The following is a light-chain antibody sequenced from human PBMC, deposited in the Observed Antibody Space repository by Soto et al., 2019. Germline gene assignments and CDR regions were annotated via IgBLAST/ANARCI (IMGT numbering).Light chain of an antibody. V-gene: IGLV2-8*01. CDR3: SSFTGNNNFVV. J-gene: IGLJ2*01. CDR1: SSDVGIYNY. Sequence: QLVLTQPPSASGSPGQSVTISCTGTSSDVGIYNYVSWYQQHPGKAPKLMIYDVTKRPSGVPDRFSGSKSDSTASLTVSGLQAADEADYYCSSFTGNNNFVVFGGGTKLTVL. CDR2: DVT.